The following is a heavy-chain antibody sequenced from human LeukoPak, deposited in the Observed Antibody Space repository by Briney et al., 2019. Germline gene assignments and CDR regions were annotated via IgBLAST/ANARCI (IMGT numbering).Heavy chain of an antibody. CDR2: INHSGST. V-gene: IGHV4-34*01. D-gene: IGHD3-10*01. J-gene: IGHJ4*02. CDR1: GGSFSGYY. Sequence: SETLSLTCAVYGGSFSGYYWSWIRQPPGKGLEWIGEINHSGSTNYNPSLKSRVTISVDTSKNQFSLKLSSVTAADTAVYYCARGGPDYYGSGSNYWGQGTLVTVSS. CDR3: ARGGPDYYGSGSNY.